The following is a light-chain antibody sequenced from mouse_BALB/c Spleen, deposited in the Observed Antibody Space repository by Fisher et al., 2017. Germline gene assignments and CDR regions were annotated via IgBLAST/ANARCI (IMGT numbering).Light chain of an antibody. Sequence: DIVITQSTAIMSASLGERVTMTCTASSSVSSSYLHWYQQKPGSSPKLWIYSTSNLASGVPARFSGSGSGTSYSLTISSVEAEDAATYYCQQWSSNPLTFGAGTKL. CDR1: SSVSSSY. CDR2: STS. J-gene: IGKJ5*01. V-gene: IGKV4-57-1*01. CDR3: QQWSSNPLT.